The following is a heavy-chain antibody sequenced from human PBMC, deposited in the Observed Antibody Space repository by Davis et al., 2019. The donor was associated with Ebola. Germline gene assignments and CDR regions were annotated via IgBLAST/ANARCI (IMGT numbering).Heavy chain of an antibody. J-gene: IGHJ6*02. CDR3: ARKEPAIYFYYYGMDV. CDR1: GGSFSGYY. CDR2: INHSGST. D-gene: IGHD2-21*02. V-gene: IGHV4-34*01. Sequence: SETLSLTCAVYGGSFSGYYWSWIRQPPGKGLEWIGEINHSGSTNYNPSLKSRVTISVDTSKNQFSLKLSSVTAEDTAVYYCARKEPAIYFYYYGMDVWGQGTTVTVSS.